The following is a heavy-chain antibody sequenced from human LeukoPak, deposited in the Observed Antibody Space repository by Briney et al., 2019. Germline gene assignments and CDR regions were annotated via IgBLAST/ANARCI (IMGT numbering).Heavy chain of an antibody. CDR1: GYTFTNFW. V-gene: IGHV5-51*01. CDR2: IYPGDSDT. Sequence: GESLKISCKGSGYTFTNFWIGWVRQVPGKGLEWMGIIYPGDSDTRYSPSFQGQVTISADRSISTAYLQWSSLKASDTAIYYCARQNTEVSYFDYWGQGTQVTVSS. CDR3: ARQNTEVSYFDY. J-gene: IGHJ4*02.